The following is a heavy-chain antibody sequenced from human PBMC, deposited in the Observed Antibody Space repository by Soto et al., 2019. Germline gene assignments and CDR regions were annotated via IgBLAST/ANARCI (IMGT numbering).Heavy chain of an antibody. D-gene: IGHD1-26*01. CDR2: ISGSGGST. V-gene: IGHV3-23*01. Sequence: PGGSLRLSCAASGFTFSSYAMSWVRQAPGKGLEWVSAISGSGGSTYYADSVKGRFTISKDNAKNTLYLQMNSLRAEDTAVYYCARELGKADLSFDYWGQGTLVTVSS. J-gene: IGHJ4*02. CDR3: ARELGKADLSFDY. CDR1: GFTFSSYA.